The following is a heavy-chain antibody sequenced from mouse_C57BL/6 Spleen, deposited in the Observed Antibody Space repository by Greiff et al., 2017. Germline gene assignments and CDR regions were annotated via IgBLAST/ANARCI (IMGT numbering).Heavy chain of an antibody. V-gene: IGHV1-54*01. D-gene: IGHD2-3*01. CDR2: INPGSGGT. CDR3: ARRGLLLDAMDY. CDR1: GYAFTNYL. Sequence: QVQLQQSGAELVRPGTSVKVSCKASGYAFTNYLIEWVKQRPGQGLEWIGVINPGSGGTNYNEKFKGKETLTADKSSSTAYMQLSSLTSEDSAVYFCARRGLLLDAMDYWGQGTSVTVSS. J-gene: IGHJ4*01.